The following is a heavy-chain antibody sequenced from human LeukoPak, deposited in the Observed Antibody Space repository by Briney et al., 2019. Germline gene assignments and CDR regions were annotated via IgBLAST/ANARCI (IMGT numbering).Heavy chain of an antibody. D-gene: IGHD6-13*01. CDR3: ASDLGHRIAAAGPNLDY. CDR1: VYTLTNYG. V-gene: IGHV1-18*01. Sequence: GSVTVSCTASVYTLTNYGISWVRQAPGQGREWMGWISAYNGNTNYEQKFQGRVTMTTDTSTSTAYMELRSLRSDDTALYYCASDLGHRIAAAGPNLDYWGQGTLVTVSS. J-gene: IGHJ4*02. CDR2: ISAYNGNT.